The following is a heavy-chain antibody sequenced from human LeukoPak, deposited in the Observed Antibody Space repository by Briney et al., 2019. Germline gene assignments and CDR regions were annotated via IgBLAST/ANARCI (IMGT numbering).Heavy chain of an antibody. V-gene: IGHV3-7*01. CDR3: AAGISVAGSSWFDP. D-gene: IGHD6-19*01. Sequence: PGGSLRLSCAASGFSFRTSWMNWVRQAPGKGLEWVANIHQYGSERYYVDSVKGRFTISRDNAKNSMYLQMNSLRAEDTAVYYCAAGISVAGSSWFDPWGQGTLVTVSS. CDR2: IHQYGSER. J-gene: IGHJ5*02. CDR1: GFSFRTSW.